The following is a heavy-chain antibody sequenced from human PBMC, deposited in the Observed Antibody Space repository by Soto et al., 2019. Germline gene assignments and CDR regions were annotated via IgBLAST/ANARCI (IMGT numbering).Heavy chain of an antibody. CDR2: MSYTGST. D-gene: IGHD6-13*01. J-gene: IGHJ3*02. Sequence: QVQLQESGPGLVKPSQTLSLTCTVSGDSISSGDYFWNWIRQPPGKGLEWIGYMSYTGSTFYNPSLKSRPTISVDTSKNQFSLRLTSVTAADTAVYYCAIDGPSRYNTAVFDIWGQGTMVTVSS. V-gene: IGHV4-30-4*01. CDR1: GDSISSGDYF. CDR3: AIDGPSRYNTAVFDI.